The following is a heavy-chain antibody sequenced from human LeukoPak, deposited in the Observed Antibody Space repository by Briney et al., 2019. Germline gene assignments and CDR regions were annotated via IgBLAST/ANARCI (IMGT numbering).Heavy chain of an antibody. V-gene: IGHV1-8*01. D-gene: IGHD3-22*01. CDR3: ARVNRYYDSSGYDY. CDR1: GYTFTSYD. CDR2: MKLNSGKT. Sequence: ASVKVSCKAAGYTFTSYDINWVRQATGHGLEWMGWMKLNSGKTGYTQKFQRRVTMHRNTYISTAYRALSSLRYEDTAVYYCARVNRYYDSSGYDYWGQGTLVTVSS. J-gene: IGHJ4*02.